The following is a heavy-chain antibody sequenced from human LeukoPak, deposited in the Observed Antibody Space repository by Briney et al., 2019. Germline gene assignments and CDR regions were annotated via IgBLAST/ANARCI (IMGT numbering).Heavy chain of an antibody. V-gene: IGHV3-74*01. CDR1: GFTFSSYW. J-gene: IGHJ3*02. Sequence: PGGSLRLSCAASGFTFSSYWMHWVRQAPGKGLVWVSRINGDGSGTSYAASVKGRFTISRDNAKNTLYLQMNSLRVEDTAVYYCASVEAHAFDIWGQGTMVTVSS. CDR2: INGDGSGT. CDR3: ASVEAHAFDI. D-gene: IGHD1-1*01.